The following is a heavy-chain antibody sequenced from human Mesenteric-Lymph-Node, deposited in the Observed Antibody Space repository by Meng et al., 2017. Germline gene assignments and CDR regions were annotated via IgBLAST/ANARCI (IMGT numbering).Heavy chain of an antibody. CDR1: GYSFSSYW. D-gene: IGHD2-2*01. V-gene: IGHV5-51*01. Sequence: GESLKISCKGSGYSFSSYWIGWVRQMPGKGLEWMGIIYPGDSDTTYSPSFQGQVSFSADKSITTAYLQWNSLQASDTAMYFCARANLPSHCSSSSCFRGDYFDYWGQGTLVTVSS. J-gene: IGHJ4*02. CDR3: ARANLPSHCSSSSCFRGDYFDY. CDR2: IYPGDSDT.